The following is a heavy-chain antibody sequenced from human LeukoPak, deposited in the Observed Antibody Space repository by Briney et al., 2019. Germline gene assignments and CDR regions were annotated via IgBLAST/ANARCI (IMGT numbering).Heavy chain of an antibody. CDR2: INPNSGGT. CDR3: ARGGIAAAGRYRGGFDP. V-gene: IGHV1-2*02. D-gene: IGHD6-13*01. Sequence: ASVKVSCTASGYTFTGYYMHWVRQAPGQGLEWMGWINPNSGGTNYAQKFQGRVTMTRDTSISTAYMELSRLRSDDTAVYYCARGGIAAAGRYRGGFDPWGQGTLVTVSS. J-gene: IGHJ5*02. CDR1: GYTFTGYY.